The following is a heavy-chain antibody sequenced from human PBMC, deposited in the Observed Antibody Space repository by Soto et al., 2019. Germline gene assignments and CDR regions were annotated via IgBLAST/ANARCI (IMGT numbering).Heavy chain of an antibody. CDR1: GGSVSSGAYY. CDR3: ARARLRAVYAFDI. J-gene: IGHJ3*02. CDR2: IHSRGST. D-gene: IGHD5-12*01. V-gene: IGHV4-31*03. Sequence: QVQLQESDAGLVKASQTLSLTCTVSGGSVSSGAYYWTWIRQRPGKGLEWIGYIHSRGSTYYSPSLKSRLSISLDTSKNQCALRLSSVTAADTAMYYCARARLRAVYAFDIWGQGTMVTVSS.